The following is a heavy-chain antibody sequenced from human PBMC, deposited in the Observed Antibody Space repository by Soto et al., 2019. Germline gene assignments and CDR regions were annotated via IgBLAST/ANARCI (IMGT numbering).Heavy chain of an antibody. D-gene: IGHD3-10*01. CDR1: GFMFSTYS. J-gene: IGHJ4*02. V-gene: IGHV3-21*01. Sequence: EVQLVESGGGLDKPGGSLRLSCTASGFMFSTYSMNWVRQAPGKGLEWVSSISSSSDYKYYADSVKGRFTISRDNAKNALYLQMNSLRVEDTAVYYCARGELLDFWGQGTLVTVSS. CDR2: ISSSSDYK. CDR3: ARGELLDF.